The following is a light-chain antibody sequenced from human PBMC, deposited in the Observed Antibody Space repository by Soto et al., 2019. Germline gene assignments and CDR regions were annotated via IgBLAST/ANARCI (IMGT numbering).Light chain of an antibody. CDR3: QQYHNWPPRT. CDR1: QSVSSN. V-gene: IGKV3-15*01. J-gene: IGKJ1*01. Sequence: EIVMTQSPATLSVSPGERATLSCRASQSVSSNLAWYQQKPGQAPRLLISGASTRATGTPARFSGSGSGTEFNLTISCLQSEDVAVYYGQQYHNWPPRTFGQGTKGEIK. CDR2: GAS.